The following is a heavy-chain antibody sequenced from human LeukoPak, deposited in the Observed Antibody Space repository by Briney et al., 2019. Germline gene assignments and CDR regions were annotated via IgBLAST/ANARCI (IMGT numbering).Heavy chain of an antibody. CDR3: AKLAIAARVFDY. CDR1: GFTCSSYA. D-gene: IGHD6-6*01. V-gene: IGHV3-23*01. CDR2: ISGSGGST. Sequence: GGSLRLSCAASGFTCSSYAMSWVRQAPGKGLEWVLAISGSGGSTYYADSVKGRFTISRDNSKNTLYLQMNSLRAEDTAVYYCAKLAIAARVFDYWGQGTLVTVSS. J-gene: IGHJ4*02.